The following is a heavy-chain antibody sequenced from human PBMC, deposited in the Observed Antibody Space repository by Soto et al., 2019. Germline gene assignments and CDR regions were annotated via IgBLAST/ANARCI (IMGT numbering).Heavy chain of an antibody. CDR2: MFYSGLT. CDR1: GYSVTSSDYY. Sequence: PSETLSLTCSVSGYSVTSSDYYWAWIRQPPGKGLEWIGSMFYSGLTYYNPSLKGRVTLSVDTSKNQFSVRLNSVTAADTAVYYGARLARGVIITTFDYWGQGTLVTVSS. D-gene: IGHD3-10*01. CDR3: ARLARGVIITTFDY. J-gene: IGHJ4*02. V-gene: IGHV4-39*01.